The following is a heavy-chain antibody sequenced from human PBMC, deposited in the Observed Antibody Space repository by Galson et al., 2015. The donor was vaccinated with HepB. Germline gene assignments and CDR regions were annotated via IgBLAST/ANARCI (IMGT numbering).Heavy chain of an antibody. D-gene: IGHD1-1*01. CDR3: ARDRERDHYFDY. J-gene: IGHJ4*02. CDR1: GYTFTGYY. Sequence: SVKVSCKASGYTFTGYYMHWVRQAPGQGLEWMGWINPNSGGTNYAQKLQGRVTMTRDTSISTAYMELSRLRSDDTAVYYCARDRERDHYFDYWGQGTLVTVSS. CDR2: INPNSGGT. V-gene: IGHV1-2*02.